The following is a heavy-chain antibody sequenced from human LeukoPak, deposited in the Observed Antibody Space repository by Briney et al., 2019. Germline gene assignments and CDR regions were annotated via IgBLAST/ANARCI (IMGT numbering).Heavy chain of an antibody. CDR1: GYTFTSYG. D-gene: IGHD4-23*01. Sequence: ASVKVSCKASGYTFTSYGISWVRQAPGQGLEWMGIINPSGGSTSYAQKFQGRVTMTRDTSTSTVYMELSSLRSEDTAVYYCASHHDYGGKAFDYWGQGTLVTVSS. CDR3: ASHHDYGGKAFDY. J-gene: IGHJ4*02. CDR2: INPSGGST. V-gene: IGHV1-46*01.